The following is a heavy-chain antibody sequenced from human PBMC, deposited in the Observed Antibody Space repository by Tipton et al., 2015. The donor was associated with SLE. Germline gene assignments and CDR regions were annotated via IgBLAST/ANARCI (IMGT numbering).Heavy chain of an antibody. J-gene: IGHJ4*02. Sequence: TLSLTCIVSGGSISSYYWSWIRQPPGKGLEWIGYIYYSGSTNYNPSLKTRVTISVDTSKSQFSLNLRSVTAADTAVYYCARGGMGIAVAGEFDSWGQGTLVTVSS. CDR1: GGSISSYY. CDR2: IYYSGST. CDR3: ARGGMGIAVAGEFDS. V-gene: IGHV4-59*01. D-gene: IGHD6-19*01.